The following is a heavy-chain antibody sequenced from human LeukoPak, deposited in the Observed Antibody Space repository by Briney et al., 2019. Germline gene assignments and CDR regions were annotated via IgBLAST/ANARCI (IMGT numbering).Heavy chain of an antibody. D-gene: IGHD6-19*01. CDR1: GGSISSSSYY. V-gene: IGHV4-61*02. Sequence: SETLSLTCTVSGGSISSSSYYWSWIRQPAGKGLEWIGRMSSSGISTYSPSLKSRVTISIDTSRNQFSMNLNSVTAADTAVYYCAKGAGPPWFDPWGQGTLVTVSS. J-gene: IGHJ5*02. CDR2: MSSSGIS. CDR3: AKGAGPPWFDP.